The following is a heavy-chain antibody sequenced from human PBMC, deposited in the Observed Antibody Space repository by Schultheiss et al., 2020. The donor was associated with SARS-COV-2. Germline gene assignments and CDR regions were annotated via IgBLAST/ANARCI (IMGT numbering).Heavy chain of an antibody. CDR3: ARGDGYGDYAAGLDY. Sequence: GGSLRLSCAASGFTFSSYAMHWVRQAPGKGLEWVSVIYSGGSTYYADSVKGRFTISRDNSKNTLYLQMNSLRAEDTAVYYCARGDGYGDYAAGLDYWGQGTLVTVSS. D-gene: IGHD5-12*01. CDR2: IYSGGST. J-gene: IGHJ4*02. CDR1: GFTFSSYA. V-gene: IGHV3-23*03.